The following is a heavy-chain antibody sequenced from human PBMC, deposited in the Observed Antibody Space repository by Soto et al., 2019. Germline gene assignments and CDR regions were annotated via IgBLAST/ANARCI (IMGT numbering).Heavy chain of an antibody. CDR3: ARESKGSSPYYYYGMDV. J-gene: IGHJ6*02. CDR2: IIPIFGTA. CDR1: GGTFSSYA. Sequence: SVKVSCKASGGTFSSYAISWVRQAPGQGLEWMGGIIPIFGTANYAQKFQGRVTITADESTSTAYMTRSSLRLEDTAVYYCARESKGSSPYYYYGMDVWGQGTTVTVSS. V-gene: IGHV1-69*13. D-gene: IGHD3-10*01.